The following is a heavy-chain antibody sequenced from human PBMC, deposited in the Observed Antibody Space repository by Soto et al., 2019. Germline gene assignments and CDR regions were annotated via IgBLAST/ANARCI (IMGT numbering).Heavy chain of an antibody. CDR3: ASPRSTVVADAAFAL. CDR1: GFTLSSHA. V-gene: IGHV3-23*01. Sequence: EAQLLESGGGLAQPGGSLRLSCAASGFTLSSHAMSWVRQAPGKGLEWVSAISGSGAYTNYADSVKGRFTISRDDSKNTLYLQLNSLRAEDTAVYYCASPRSTVVADAAFALWGKGTMVTVSS. CDR2: ISGSGAYT. J-gene: IGHJ3*01. D-gene: IGHD2-15*01.